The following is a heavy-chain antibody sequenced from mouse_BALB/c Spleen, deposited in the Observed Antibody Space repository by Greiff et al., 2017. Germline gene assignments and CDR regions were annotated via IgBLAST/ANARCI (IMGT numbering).Heavy chain of an antibody. CDR2: IYPGDGST. J-gene: IGHJ4*01. CDR1: GYTFTSYY. V-gene: IGHV1S56*01. CDR3: ARGIYYGSMDY. Sequence: QVHVKQSGPELVKPGASVKMSCKASGYTFTSYYIHWVKQRPGQGLEWIGWIYPGDGSTKYNEKFKGKTTLTADKSSSTAYMLLSSLTSEDSAIYFCARGIYYGSMDYWGQGTSVTVSS. D-gene: IGHD2-2*01.